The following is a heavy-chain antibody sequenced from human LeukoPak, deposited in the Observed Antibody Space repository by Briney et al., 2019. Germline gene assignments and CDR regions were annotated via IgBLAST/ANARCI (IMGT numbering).Heavy chain of an antibody. J-gene: IGHJ4*02. Sequence: SVKVSCKASGGTFSSYAISWVRQGPGQGLEWMGGIIPIFGTANYAQKFQGRVTITTDESTSTAYMELSSLRSEDTAVYYCARSLYGQTRYYFDYWGQGTLVTVSS. D-gene: IGHD2-2*02. CDR1: GGTFSSYA. V-gene: IGHV1-69*05. CDR2: IIPIFGTA. CDR3: ARSLYGQTRYYFDY.